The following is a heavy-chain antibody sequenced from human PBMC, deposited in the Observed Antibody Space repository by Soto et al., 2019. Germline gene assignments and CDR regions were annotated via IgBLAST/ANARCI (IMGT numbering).Heavy chain of an antibody. CDR2: IWFDGSNK. CDR1: GVYFDSFG. Sequence: GGALIVSCAASGVYFDSFGLHWVRQAPGKGLDWVAVIWFDGSNKYYADSVKGRFTISRDNSKSTLYLQMNSLRAEDTAVYYCARAVGPFDYWGQGTLVTVSS. D-gene: IGHD1-26*01. CDR3: ARAVGPFDY. J-gene: IGHJ4*02. V-gene: IGHV3-33*01.